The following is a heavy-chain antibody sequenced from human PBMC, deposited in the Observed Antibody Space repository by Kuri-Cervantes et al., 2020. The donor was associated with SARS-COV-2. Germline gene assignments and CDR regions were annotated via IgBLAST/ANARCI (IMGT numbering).Heavy chain of an antibody. V-gene: IGHV1-18*04. D-gene: IGHD2-15*01. J-gene: IGHJ4*02. CDR1: GYTFTNYG. Sequence: ASVKVSCKASGYTFTNYGISWVRQAPGQGLEWMGWINGYNDNTKYAQKLQGRVTTTTDTSTSTAYKELRSLRSDDTAVYYCARGIVVVVAAMGYFDYWGQGTLVTVSS. CDR3: ARGIVVVVAAMGYFDY. CDR2: INGYNDNT.